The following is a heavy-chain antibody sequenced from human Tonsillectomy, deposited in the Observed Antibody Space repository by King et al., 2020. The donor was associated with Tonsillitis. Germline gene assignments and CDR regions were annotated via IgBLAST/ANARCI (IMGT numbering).Heavy chain of an antibody. CDR1: GFTFSRYW. Sequence: VQLVESGGNLVQPGGSLRLSCAASGFTFSRYWMSWVRQAPGKGLEWVAKIKEDGSEKYYIDSVKGRFTISRDNAKNSLYLQMNSLRADDTAVYYCARDFNWAFDYWDQGTLVTVSS. CDR3: ARDFNWAFDY. D-gene: IGHD7-27*01. J-gene: IGHJ4*02. V-gene: IGHV3-7*01. CDR2: IKEDGSEK.